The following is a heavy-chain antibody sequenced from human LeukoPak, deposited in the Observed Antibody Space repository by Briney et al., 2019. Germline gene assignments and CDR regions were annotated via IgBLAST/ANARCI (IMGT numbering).Heavy chain of an antibody. V-gene: IGHV4-39*07. J-gene: IGHJ4*02. Sequence: SETLSLTCTVSGGSISSSSYYWGWIRQPPGKGLEWIGEINHSGSTNYNPSLKSRVTISVDTSKNQFSLKLSSVTAADTAVYYCARLETSGSYGYWGQGTLVTVSS. CDR2: INHSGST. CDR3: ARLETSGSYGY. D-gene: IGHD1-26*01. CDR1: GGSISSSSYY.